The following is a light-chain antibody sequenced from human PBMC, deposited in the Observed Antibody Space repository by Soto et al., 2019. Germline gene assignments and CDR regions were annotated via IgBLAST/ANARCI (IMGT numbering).Light chain of an antibody. Sequence: DLQMTQSPSSLSASVGDRVAITCQASQDISNYLNWYQQKPGKAPKXXIYDASNLETGVPSRFSGGGSGTDFTLTISSLKHEDIATYYCQQYDNLTLTFGGGTKVDIK. CDR1: QDISNY. V-gene: IGKV1-33*01. J-gene: IGKJ4*01. CDR2: DAS. CDR3: QQYDNLTLT.